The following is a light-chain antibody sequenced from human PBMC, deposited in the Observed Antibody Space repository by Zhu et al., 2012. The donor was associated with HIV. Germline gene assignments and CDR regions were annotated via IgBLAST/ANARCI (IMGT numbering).Light chain of an antibody. CDR3: QQRKKWPRT. J-gene: IGKJ2*01. V-gene: IGKV3-11*01. CDR1: QSVSSA. CDR2: DTS. Sequence: DIVLTQSPATLCLSPGERVTLSCRASQSVSSALAWYQQKPGQAPTLLIYDTSNRATDTPIRFSGSGSETDFTLTISSLEPQDLGLYFCQQRKKWPRTFGQGTKLEI.